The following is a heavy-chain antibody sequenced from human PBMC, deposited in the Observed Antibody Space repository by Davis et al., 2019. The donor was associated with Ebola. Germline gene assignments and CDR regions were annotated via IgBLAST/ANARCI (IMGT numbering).Heavy chain of an antibody. V-gene: IGHV1-18*04. CDR1: GYTFTSYG. D-gene: IGHD3-10*01. CDR3: ARSHGSANFDY. J-gene: IGHJ4*02. Sequence: ASVKVSCKASGYTFTSYGITWVRQAPGQGLEWMAWISAYNDNTNYAQKFQGRVTMTTDTSASTAYMELSSLRSEDTAVYYCARSHGSANFDYWGQGTLVTVSS. CDR2: ISAYNDNT.